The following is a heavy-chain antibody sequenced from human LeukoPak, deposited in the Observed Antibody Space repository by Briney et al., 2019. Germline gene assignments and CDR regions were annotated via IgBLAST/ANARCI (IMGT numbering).Heavy chain of an antibody. V-gene: IGHV1-2*02. CDR1: GYTFTKYG. CDR2: INPNSGGT. D-gene: IGHD3-3*01. CDR3: ARDSFDFWSGYDI. Sequence: ASVKVSCKASGYTFTKYGITWVRQAPGQGLEWMGWINPNSGGTNYAQKFQGRVTMTRDTSISTAYMELSRLRSDDTAVYYCARDSFDFWSGYDIWGQGTMVTVSS. J-gene: IGHJ3*02.